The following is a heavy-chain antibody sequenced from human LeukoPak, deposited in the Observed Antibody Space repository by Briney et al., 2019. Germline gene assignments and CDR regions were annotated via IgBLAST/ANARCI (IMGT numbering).Heavy chain of an antibody. V-gene: IGHV1-18*01. CDR2: ISAYNGNT. Sequence: ASVKVSCKASGHTFTSYGISWVRQAPGQGLEWMGWISAYNGNTNYAQKLQGRVTMTTDTSTSTAYMELRSLRSDDTAVYYCARDNDFWSGYTDAFDIWGQGTMVTVSS. CDR3: ARDNDFWSGYTDAFDI. CDR1: GHTFTSYG. J-gene: IGHJ3*02. D-gene: IGHD3-3*01.